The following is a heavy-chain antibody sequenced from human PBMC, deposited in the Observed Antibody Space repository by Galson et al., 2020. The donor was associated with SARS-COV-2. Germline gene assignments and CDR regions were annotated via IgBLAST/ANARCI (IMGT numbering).Heavy chain of an antibody. D-gene: IGHD2-15*01. CDR2: INHRGST. V-gene: IGHV4-34*01. CDR1: GGSFRNYY. Sequence: SETLSLTCAVYGGSFRNYYWTWIRQSPEKGLEWLGEINHRGSTTYNPSLKSRVAMSVDASKNQFSLSLSSVTAADTAVYYCARGAEERRSIGVGPYYYSYRDVWGSGTTVTVSS. J-gene: IGHJ6*03. CDR3: ARGAEERRSIGVGPYYYSYRDV.